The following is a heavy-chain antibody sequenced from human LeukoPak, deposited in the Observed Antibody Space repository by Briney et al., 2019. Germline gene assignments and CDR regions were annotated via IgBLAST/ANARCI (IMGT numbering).Heavy chain of an antibody. V-gene: IGHV3-20*04. CDR2: INWNGGTT. CDR1: GLTFDDYG. Sequence: PGGSLRLSCVASGLTFDDYGMSWVRQAPGKGLEWVSSINWNGGTTTYADSVKRRFTISRDNAKNSLYLQMNSLRVEDTAFYYCARNSGANVYTYSFQYWGRGTLVTVSS. CDR3: ARNSGANVYTYSFQY. J-gene: IGHJ4*02. D-gene: IGHD1-26*01.